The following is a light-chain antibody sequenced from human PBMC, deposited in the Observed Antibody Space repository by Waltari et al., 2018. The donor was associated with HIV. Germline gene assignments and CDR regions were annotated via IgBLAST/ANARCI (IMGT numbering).Light chain of an antibody. J-gene: IGLJ3*02. V-gene: IGLV1-47*01. CDR1: TSNIGHNF. Sequence: QSVLTQPPSASGTPGQRVTLFCSGSTSNIGHNFVYLFQQFPGMAPKLLIYRNNQRPSGVPERFSGSKSGTSASLAISGLRSEDEADYYSAVWDDRLSDWVFGGGTKLTVL. CDR3: AVWDDRLSDWV. CDR2: RNN.